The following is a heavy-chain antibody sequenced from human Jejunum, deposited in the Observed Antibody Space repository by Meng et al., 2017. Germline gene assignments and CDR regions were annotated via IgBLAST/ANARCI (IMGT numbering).Heavy chain of an antibody. D-gene: IGHD3-3*01. Sequence: QLQLQESGPGLVKPSETLSLTCTVSGDSISSSSYYWGWIRQPPGKGLEWIGSMYYSGGTYYNSSLKSRVTISVDASKNQFSLKLSSVTAADTAVYYCARSFWNYYYIDYWGQGALVTVSS. CDR1: GDSISSSSYY. V-gene: IGHV4-39*01. CDR2: MYYSGGT. CDR3: ARSFWNYYYIDY. J-gene: IGHJ4*02.